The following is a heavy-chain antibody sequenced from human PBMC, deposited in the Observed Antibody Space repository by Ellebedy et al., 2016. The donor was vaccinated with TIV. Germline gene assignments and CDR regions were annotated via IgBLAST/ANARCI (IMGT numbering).Heavy chain of an antibody. Sequence: ASVKVSCKASGYTFTNYGISWVRQAPGQGLEWMGWISAYNGNTNYVQKLQGRITMTTDTSTSTAYMELRSLGSDDTAVYYCASIDRGYTYGYPMNYYYGMDVWGQGTTVTVSS. D-gene: IGHD5-18*01. J-gene: IGHJ6*02. CDR1: GYTFTNYG. CDR3: ASIDRGYTYGYPMNYYYGMDV. V-gene: IGHV1-18*04. CDR2: ISAYNGNT.